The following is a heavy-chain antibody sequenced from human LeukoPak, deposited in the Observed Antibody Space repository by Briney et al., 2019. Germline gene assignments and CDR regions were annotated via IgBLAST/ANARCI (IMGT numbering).Heavy chain of an antibody. Sequence: GGSLRLSCAASGFTFSSYAMSWVRQAPGKGLEWVPAISGSGGSTYYADSVKGWFTISRDNSKNTLYLQMNSLRAEDTAVYYCAKANRFPIVGANANWFDPWGQGTLVTVSS. D-gene: IGHD1-26*01. CDR3: AKANRFPIVGANANWFDP. CDR1: GFTFSSYA. V-gene: IGHV3-23*01. CDR2: ISGSGGST. J-gene: IGHJ5*02.